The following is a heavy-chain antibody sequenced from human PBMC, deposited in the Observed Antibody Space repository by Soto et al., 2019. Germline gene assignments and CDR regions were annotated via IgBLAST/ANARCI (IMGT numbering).Heavy chain of an antibody. Sequence: SCPTLVNPTQTLTLTCTFSGFSLSTDDVGVGWIRQPPGKALDWLAVIYWDDDKRYSPSLKSRLTITKDTSKNQVLLTMTNMDPVDTXTYFCARSKYSISSFDYWGQGALVTVSS. D-gene: IGHD6-6*01. J-gene: IGHJ4*02. CDR2: IYWDDDK. CDR3: ARSKYSISSFDY. V-gene: IGHV2-5*02. CDR1: GFSLSTDDVG.